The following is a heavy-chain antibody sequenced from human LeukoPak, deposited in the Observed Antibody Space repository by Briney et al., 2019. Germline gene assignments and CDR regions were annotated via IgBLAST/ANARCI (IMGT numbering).Heavy chain of an antibody. J-gene: IGHJ4*02. D-gene: IGHD1-1*01. Sequence: GGSLRLSCADSQFTFNGSWMNWVRQAPGKGLEWVANMDPTGSQKRYVDSVKGRLTISKDNPGASLYLDMHSLRAEDTAIYYCAIWTSGNYWGQGTLVTVSS. CDR2: MDPTGSQK. CDR1: QFTFNGSW. V-gene: IGHV3-7*01. CDR3: AIWTSGNY.